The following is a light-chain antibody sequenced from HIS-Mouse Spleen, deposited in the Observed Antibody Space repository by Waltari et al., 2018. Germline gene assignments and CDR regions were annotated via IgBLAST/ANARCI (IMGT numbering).Light chain of an antibody. CDR1: SDVGGYSY. V-gene: IGLV7-46*01. CDR2: DTS. Sequence: QSALTQPPSASGSPGQSVTISCTGTSSDVGGYSYVSWYQQHPGQAPRTLIYDTSNKHSWTPARFSGSLLGGKAALTLSGAQPEDEAEYYCLLSYSGARVFGGGTKLTVL. CDR3: LLSYSGARV. J-gene: IGLJ3*02.